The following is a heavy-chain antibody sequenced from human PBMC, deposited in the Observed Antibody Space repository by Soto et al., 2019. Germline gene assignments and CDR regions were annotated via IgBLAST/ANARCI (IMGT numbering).Heavy chain of an antibody. CDR2: IYYSGST. V-gene: IGHV4-30-4*01. CDR3: ARGSNNAIFGVVKVFDY. D-gene: IGHD3-3*01. J-gene: IGHJ4*02. Sequence: QVQLQESGPGLVKPSQTLSLTCTVSGGSISSGDYYCSWIRQPPGTGLEWIGYIYYSGSTYYNPSLKSRVTISVDTSKNQFSLKLSSVTAADTAVYYCARGSNNAIFGVVKVFDYWGQGTLVTVSS. CDR1: GGSISSGDYY.